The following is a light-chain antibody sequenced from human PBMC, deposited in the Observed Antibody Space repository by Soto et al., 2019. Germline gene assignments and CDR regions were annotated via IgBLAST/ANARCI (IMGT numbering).Light chain of an antibody. V-gene: IGLV2-14*01. Sequence: QSALTQPASVSGSPGQSITISCTGTSSDVGGYNYVSWYQQHPGKAPKLMIYEVSNRPSGVSNRFSGSKSGNTASLTISGLQAEDKADYYCSSYTSSSTPLYVFGTGTKGTVL. CDR2: EVS. CDR1: SSDVGGYNY. CDR3: SSYTSSSTPLYV. J-gene: IGLJ1*01.